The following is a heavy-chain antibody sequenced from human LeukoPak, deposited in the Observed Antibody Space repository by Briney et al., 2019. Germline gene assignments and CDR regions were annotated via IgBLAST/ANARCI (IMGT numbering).Heavy chain of an antibody. CDR1: GGTFSSYA. J-gene: IGHJ5*02. V-gene: IGHV1-69*04. CDR3: ASSPGRYGSGSPSGWFDP. Sequence: SVKVSCKASGGTFSSYAISWVRQAPGQGLEWMGRIIPIFGIANYAQKVQGRVTITADKSTSTAYMELSSLRSEDTAVYYCASSPGRYGSGSPSGWFDPWGQGTLVTVSS. D-gene: IGHD3-10*01. CDR2: IIPIFGIA.